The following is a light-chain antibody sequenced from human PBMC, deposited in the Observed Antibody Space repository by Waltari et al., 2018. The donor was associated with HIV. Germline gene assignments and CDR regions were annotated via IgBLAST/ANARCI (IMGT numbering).Light chain of an antibody. J-gene: IGLJ3*02. CDR3: AAWDDILSGWV. Sequence: QSVLTQPPSASGAPGQRVTISCSGSSANIGNTVYWYQQLPGTAPKVLIYRDNQPPPGVPDRCSGSRSGTSASLDVSGLRSEDEANYICAAWDDILSGWVFGGGTKLTVL. CDR2: RDN. V-gene: IGLV1-47*01. CDR1: SANIGNT.